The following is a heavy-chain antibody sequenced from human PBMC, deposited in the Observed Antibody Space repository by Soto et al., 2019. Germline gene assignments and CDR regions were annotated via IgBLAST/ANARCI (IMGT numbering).Heavy chain of an antibody. D-gene: IGHD5-18*01. V-gene: IGHV3-23*01. CDR1: GFTFSSYA. CDR3: AKDPTSNTDMVIGNYYYGMDV. Sequence: GGSLRLSCAASGFTFSSYAVSWVRQAPGKGLEWVTGISDAGTYYADSVKGRFTISRDDSKNTLYLQMNSLRAEDTAVYYCAKDPTSNTDMVIGNYYYGMDVWGQGTTVTVSS. CDR2: ISDAGT. J-gene: IGHJ6*02.